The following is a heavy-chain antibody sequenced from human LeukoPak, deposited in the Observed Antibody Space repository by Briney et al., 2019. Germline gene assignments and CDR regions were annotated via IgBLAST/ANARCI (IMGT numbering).Heavy chain of an antibody. CDR1: GFTFSSYA. J-gene: IGHJ4*02. V-gene: IGHV3-23*01. Sequence: GGSLRLSCAASGFTFSSYAMSLVRQAPGKALEWVSAISGSGGSTYYADSVKGRFTISRDNSKNTLYLQMNSLRAEDTAVYYCAKVPRMTTNYYDSSGQKQYYFDYWGQGTLVTVSS. D-gene: IGHD3-22*01. CDR3: AKVPRMTTNYYDSSGQKQYYFDY. CDR2: ISGSGGST.